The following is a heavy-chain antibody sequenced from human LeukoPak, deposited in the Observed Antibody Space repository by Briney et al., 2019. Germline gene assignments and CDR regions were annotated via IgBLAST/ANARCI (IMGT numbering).Heavy chain of an antibody. CDR2: INPNSGGT. Sequence: ASVKVSCKASGYTFTSYDINWVRQAPGQGLEWMGRINPNSGGTNYAQKFQGRVTMTRDTSISTAYMELSRLRSDDTAMYYCARDLYRAAGTGQLRYWGQGTLVTVSS. J-gene: IGHJ4*02. V-gene: IGHV1-2*06. CDR1: GYTFTSYD. D-gene: IGHD6-13*01. CDR3: ARDLYRAAGTGQLRY.